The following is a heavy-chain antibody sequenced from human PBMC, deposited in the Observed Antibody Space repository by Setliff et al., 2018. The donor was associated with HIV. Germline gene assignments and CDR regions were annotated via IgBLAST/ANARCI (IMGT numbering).Heavy chain of an antibody. J-gene: IGHJ3*02. D-gene: IGHD2-8*01. CDR2: INPNSGGT. CDR1: GYTFTAYY. V-gene: IGHV1-2*06. CDR3: ASKVYCTNGVCLDAFDI. Sequence: ASVKVSCKASGYTFTAYYMHWVRQAPGQGLEWMGRINPNSGGTNYAQKFQGRVTMTRDTSISTAYMELSRLRSDDTAVYYCASKVYCTNGVCLDAFDIWGQGAMVTVSS.